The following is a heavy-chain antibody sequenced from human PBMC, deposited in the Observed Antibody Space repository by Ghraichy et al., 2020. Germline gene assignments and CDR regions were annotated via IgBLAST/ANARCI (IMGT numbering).Heavy chain of an antibody. J-gene: IGHJ6*02. Sequence: SETLSLTCAVYGGSFSGYYWSWIRQPPGKGLEWIGEINHSGSTNYNPSLKSRVTISVDTSKNQFSLKLSSVTAADTAVYYCARIYYYYYGMDVWGQGTTVTVSS. CDR1: GGSFSGYY. CDR2: INHSGST. V-gene: IGHV4-34*01. CDR3: ARIYYYYYGMDV.